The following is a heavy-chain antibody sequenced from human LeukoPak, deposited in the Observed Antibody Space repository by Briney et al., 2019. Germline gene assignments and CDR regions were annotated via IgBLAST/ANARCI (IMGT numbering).Heavy chain of an antibody. J-gene: IGHJ4*02. CDR1: GFTFSSYE. CDR2: ISNTGTTI. V-gene: IGHV3-48*03. CDR3: ARGGAADY. Sequence: GGSLRLSCAASGFTFSSYEMNWVRQAPGKGLEWVSYISNTGTTIYYADSVKGRFTISRDNAKNSLYLQMNNLRAEDTAAYYCARGGAADYWGQGTLVTVSS. D-gene: IGHD1-26*01.